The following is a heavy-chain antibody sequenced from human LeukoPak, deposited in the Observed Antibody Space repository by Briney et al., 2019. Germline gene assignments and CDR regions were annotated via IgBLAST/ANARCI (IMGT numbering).Heavy chain of an antibody. D-gene: IGHD2-8*01. V-gene: IGHV3-30*02. Sequence: GGSLRLSCAASGFTFSSYGMHWVRQAPGKGLEWVAFIRYDGSNKYYADSVKGRFTISRDNSKNTLYLQMNSLRAEDTAVYYCAKGPIVLDYYYMDVWGKGTTVTVSS. CDR1: GFTFSSYG. J-gene: IGHJ6*03. CDR2: IRYDGSNK. CDR3: AKGPIVLDYYYMDV.